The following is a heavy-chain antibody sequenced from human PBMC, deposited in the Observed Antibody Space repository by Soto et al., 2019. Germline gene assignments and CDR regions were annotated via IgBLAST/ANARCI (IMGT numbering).Heavy chain of an antibody. CDR1: GFTFSDYY. D-gene: IGHD1-1*01. CDR3: AREAPWSAVQLESPTAFDY. Sequence: GGSLRLSCAASGFTFSDYYMSWIRQAPGKGLEWVSYISSSGSTIYYADSVKGRFTISRDKAKNSLYLQMNSLRAEDTAVYYCAREAPWSAVQLESPTAFDYWGQGTLVTVSS. CDR2: ISSSGSTI. J-gene: IGHJ4*02. V-gene: IGHV3-11*01.